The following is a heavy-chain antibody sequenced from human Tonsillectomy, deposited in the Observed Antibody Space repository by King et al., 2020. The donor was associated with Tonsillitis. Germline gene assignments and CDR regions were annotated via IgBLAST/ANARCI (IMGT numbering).Heavy chain of an antibody. CDR3: VRVRGAPDAFDI. V-gene: IGHV3-74*01. CDR2: INGDGTTT. J-gene: IGHJ3*02. Sequence: VQLVESGGGLVQPGGSLRLSCAASGFTFGPYWMHWVRQAPGKGLVWVSHINGDGTTTVYEDSVKGRFTISRDNAKSTLYLQVNSLRAEDTAVYYCVRVRGAPDAFDIRGQGTMVTVSS. CDR1: GFTFGPYW. D-gene: IGHD1-26*01.